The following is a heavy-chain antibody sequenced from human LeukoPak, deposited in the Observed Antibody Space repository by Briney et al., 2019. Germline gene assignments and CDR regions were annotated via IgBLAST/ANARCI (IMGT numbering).Heavy chain of an antibody. J-gene: IGHJ6*02. CDR1: GGSISSGGYY. Sequence: SETLSLTCTVSGGSISSGGYYWSWIRQPPGKGLEWIGYIYHSGSTYYNPSLKSRITISVDTSKNQFSLRLSSVTAADTAVYYCARVGATPRYYNYYGMDVWGQGTTVTVSS. D-gene: IGHD1-26*01. V-gene: IGHV4-30-2*01. CDR3: ARVGATPRYYNYYGMDV. CDR2: IYHSGST.